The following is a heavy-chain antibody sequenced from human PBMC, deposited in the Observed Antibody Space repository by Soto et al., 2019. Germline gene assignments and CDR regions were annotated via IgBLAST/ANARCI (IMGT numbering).Heavy chain of an antibody. J-gene: IGHJ3*02. V-gene: IGHV3-23*01. CDR1: GFTFSGYA. D-gene: IGHD4-17*01. Sequence: GGSLRLSCAASGFTFSGYAMSWVRQAPGKGLEWVSSISNSGGSIYHADSVKGRFTISRDNSKNTLYLQMNSLRAEDTAVYFCAKDYTVTTVLNAFDIWGQGTLVTVSS. CDR3: AKDYTVTTVLNAFDI. CDR2: ISNSGGSI.